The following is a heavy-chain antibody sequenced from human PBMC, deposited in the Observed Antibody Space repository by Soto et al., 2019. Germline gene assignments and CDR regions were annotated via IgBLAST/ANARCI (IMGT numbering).Heavy chain of an antibody. CDR1: GYTFTSYG. Sequence: ASVKVSCKASGYTFTSYGISWVRQAPGQGLEWMGWISAYNGNTNYAQKLQGRVTTTTDTSTSTAYMELRSLRSDDTAVYYCARGPAAYYDILTGYFWTHYYGMDVWGQGTTVTVSS. D-gene: IGHD3-9*01. V-gene: IGHV1-18*04. CDR3: ARGPAAYYDILTGYFWTHYYGMDV. CDR2: ISAYNGNT. J-gene: IGHJ6*02.